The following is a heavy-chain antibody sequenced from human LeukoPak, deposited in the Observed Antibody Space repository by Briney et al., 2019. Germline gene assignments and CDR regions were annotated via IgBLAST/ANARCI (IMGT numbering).Heavy chain of an antibody. CDR3: GRGRPRGYSGYVIDY. V-gene: IGHV3-9*03. CDR1: GFTFDDYA. Sequence: GGSLRLSCAASGFTFDDYAMHWVRQAPGKGLEWVSGISWNSGSIGYADSVKGRFTISRDNAKNSLYLQMNSLRAEDMAAFYCGRGRPRGYSGYVIDYWGQGTPITVSS. D-gene: IGHD5-12*01. J-gene: IGHJ4*02. CDR2: ISWNSGSI.